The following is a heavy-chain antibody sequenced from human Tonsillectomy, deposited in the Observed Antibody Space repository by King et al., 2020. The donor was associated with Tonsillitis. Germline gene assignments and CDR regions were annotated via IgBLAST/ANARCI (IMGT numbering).Heavy chain of an antibody. J-gene: IGHJ6*03. CDR2: IDPSYSHT. CDR1: GYSFTSFW. Sequence: VQLVESGAEVKKPGESLRISCKGSGYSFTSFWINWVRQMPGKGLEWRGRIDPSYSHTNDSPAFQGHVSISAYKSISTAYLQWSSLKAPDTAIYYCARSEQELSTYYYYYYMDVWGKGTTVTVSS. V-gene: IGHV5-10-1*03. CDR3: ARSEQELSTYYYYYYMDV. D-gene: IGHD6-13*01.